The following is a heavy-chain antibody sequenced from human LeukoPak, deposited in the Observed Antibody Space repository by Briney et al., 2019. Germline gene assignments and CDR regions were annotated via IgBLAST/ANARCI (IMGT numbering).Heavy chain of an antibody. Sequence: SETLSLTCAVYGGSFSGYYWSWIRQPPGKGLEWIGEISHSGSTYYNPSLESRITISVDTSKNQFSLKLSSVTAADTAVYYCARLDDNSGYFHWGQGTLVTVSS. J-gene: IGHJ4*02. CDR1: GGSFSGYY. CDR3: ARLDDNSGYFH. CDR2: ISHSGST. D-gene: IGHD3-22*01. V-gene: IGHV4-34*01.